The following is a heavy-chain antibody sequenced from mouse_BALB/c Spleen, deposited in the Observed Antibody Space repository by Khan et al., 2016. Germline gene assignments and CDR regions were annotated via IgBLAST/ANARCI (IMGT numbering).Heavy chain of an antibody. CDR2: INPGSGGT. D-gene: IGHD2-3*01. CDR1: GYAFTNYL. V-gene: IGHV1-54*01. CDR3: VRYDGNCYAMDY. J-gene: IGHJ4*01. Sequence: QVQLQQPGAELVRPGTSVKVSCKASGYAFTNYLIEWVKQRPGQGLEWIGVINPGSGGTNYNEKFKGKATLTADKSSSPAYMQLSSLTSDESAVYFCVRYDGNCYAMDYWGQGTSVTVSS.